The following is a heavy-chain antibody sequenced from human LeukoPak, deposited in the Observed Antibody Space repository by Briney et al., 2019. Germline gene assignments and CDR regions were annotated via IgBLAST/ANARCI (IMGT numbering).Heavy chain of an antibody. D-gene: IGHD4-17*01. J-gene: IGHJ4*02. V-gene: IGHV3-30*18. CDR1: GFTFSSYG. Sequence: GRSLRLSCAASGFTFSSYGMHRVRQAPGKGLEWVAVISYDGSNKYYADSVKGRFTISRDNSKNTLYLQMNSLRAEDTAVYYCAKELNGDPRANLDYWGQGTLVTVSS. CDR2: ISYDGSNK. CDR3: AKELNGDPRANLDY.